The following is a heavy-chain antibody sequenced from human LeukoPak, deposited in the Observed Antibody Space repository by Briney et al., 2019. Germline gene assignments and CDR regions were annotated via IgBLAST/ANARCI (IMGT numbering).Heavy chain of an antibody. CDR1: GFTYSRYW. J-gene: IGHJ4*02. V-gene: IGHV3-74*01. Sequence: GGSLRLTCAASGFTYSRYWMHWVRQVPGKGLVWVARIKGDESYTFYADSVKGRFTISRDNAKNTLYLQMNSLRAEDTAVYYCASQADSAYGDYNWGQGTLVTVSS. CDR3: ASQADSAYGDYN. CDR2: IKGDESYT. D-gene: IGHD4-17*01.